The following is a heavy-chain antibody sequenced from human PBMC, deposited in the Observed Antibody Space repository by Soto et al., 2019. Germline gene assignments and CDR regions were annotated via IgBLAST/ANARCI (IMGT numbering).Heavy chain of an antibody. CDR1: GFTFSSYA. D-gene: IGHD4-17*01. Sequence: GGSLRLSCAASGFTFSSYAMSWVRQAPGKGLEWVSSISINSGHTVYADSVKGRFTISRDNARNLLYLQMNSLRAEDTAVYYCARDVDADFRTDFDYWGRGTLVTVSS. CDR3: ARDVDADFRTDFDY. V-gene: IGHV3-21*01. J-gene: IGHJ4*02. CDR2: ISINSGHT.